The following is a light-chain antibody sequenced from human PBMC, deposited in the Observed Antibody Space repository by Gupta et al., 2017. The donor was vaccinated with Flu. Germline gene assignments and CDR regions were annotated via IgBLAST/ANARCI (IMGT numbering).Light chain of an antibody. CDR1: QGVNTW. CDR2: AAS. Sequence: DIQLTQSPSSLSASMGDSVTITCRASQGVNTWLAWYQQKPGEAPKSLIYAASNLQSGVPSRFNGSGSGTEFSLTINNLQPEDSATYYCQQEDNYPLTFGHGTRLEI. CDR3: QQEDNYPLT. J-gene: IGKJ2*01. V-gene: IGKV1D-16*01.